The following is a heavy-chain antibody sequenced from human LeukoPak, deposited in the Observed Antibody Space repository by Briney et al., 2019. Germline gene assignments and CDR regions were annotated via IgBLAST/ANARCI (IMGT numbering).Heavy chain of an antibody. CDR3: ARSGSSGYYY. V-gene: IGHV4-59*01. Sequence: SETLSLTCTVSGGSISSYCWTWIRQPPGKGLEWIGYIHYSGSTNSNPSLKSRVSISVDTSKNQFSLKLSSVTAADTAVYYCARSGSSGYYYWGQGTMVTVSS. CDR2: IHYSGST. D-gene: IGHD3-22*01. CDR1: GGSISSYC. J-gene: IGHJ4*02.